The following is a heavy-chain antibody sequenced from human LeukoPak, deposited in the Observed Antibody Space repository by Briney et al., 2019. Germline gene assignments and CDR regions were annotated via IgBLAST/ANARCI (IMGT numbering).Heavy chain of an antibody. Sequence: PSETLSLTCTVSGGSLRSGSYFWTWIRQPAGKALEWIGRVDSSGTTNYNPSLKSRVTISVDTSKNQFSLKLSSVTAADTAVYYCARGDWQYINNWSNWFDPWGQGTLVTVSS. J-gene: IGHJ5*02. CDR2: VDSSGTT. CDR1: GGSLRSGSYF. D-gene: IGHD1-1*01. V-gene: IGHV4-61*02. CDR3: ARGDWQYINNWSNWFDP.